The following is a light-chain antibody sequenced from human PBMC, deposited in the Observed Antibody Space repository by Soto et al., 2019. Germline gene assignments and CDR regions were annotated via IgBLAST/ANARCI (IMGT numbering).Light chain of an antibody. CDR2: DAS. CDR1: QSVSSY. CDR3: QQRFNWPRFT. J-gene: IGKJ2*01. Sequence: EIVLTQSPATLSLSPGERATLSCRASQSVSSYLAWYQQKPGQAPRLLIYDASNRATGIPARFSGGGSGTDFTLPIISLEPEDFAANYCQQRFNWPRFTFGQGTKLEIK. V-gene: IGKV3-11*01.